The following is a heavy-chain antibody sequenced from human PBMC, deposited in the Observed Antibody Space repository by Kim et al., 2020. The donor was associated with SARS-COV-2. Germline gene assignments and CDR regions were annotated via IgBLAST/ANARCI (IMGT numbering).Heavy chain of an antibody. V-gene: IGHV1-69*04. D-gene: IGHD6-13*01. J-gene: IGHJ6*02. CDR3: ARDRSSSGYRYYGMDV. Sequence: KFQGRVTITADKSTSTAYMELSSLRSEDTAVYYCARDRSSSGYRYYGMDVWGQGTTVTVSS.